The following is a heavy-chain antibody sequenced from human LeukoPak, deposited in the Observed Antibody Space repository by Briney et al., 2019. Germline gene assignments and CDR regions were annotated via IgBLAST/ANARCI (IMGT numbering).Heavy chain of an antibody. J-gene: IGHJ5*02. CDR2: ICHSGST. Sequence: SETLSLTCTVSGYSISSGYYWGWIRQPPGKGLEWIGSICHSGSTYYNPSLKSRVTISVDTSKNQFSLKLSSVTAADTAVYYCAGGGSSSWYRRGEYSSWGQGTLVTVSS. D-gene: IGHD6-13*01. CDR1: GYSISSGYY. V-gene: IGHV4-38-2*02. CDR3: AGGGSSSWYRRGEYSS.